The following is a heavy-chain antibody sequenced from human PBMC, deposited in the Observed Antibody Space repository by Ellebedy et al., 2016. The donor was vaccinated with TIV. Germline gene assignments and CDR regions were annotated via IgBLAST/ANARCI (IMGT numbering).Heavy chain of an antibody. J-gene: IGHJ3*02. CDR3: AKDIYYDSSGRGVAFDI. Sequence: GGSLRLSCAASGFTFSDYYMSWIRQAPGKGLEWVSYISSSGSTIYYADSVKGRFTISRDNAKNSLYLQMNSLRAEDMALYFCAKDIYYDSSGRGVAFDIWGQGTMVAVSP. CDR2: ISSSGSTI. CDR1: GFTFSDYY. V-gene: IGHV3-11*01. D-gene: IGHD3-22*01.